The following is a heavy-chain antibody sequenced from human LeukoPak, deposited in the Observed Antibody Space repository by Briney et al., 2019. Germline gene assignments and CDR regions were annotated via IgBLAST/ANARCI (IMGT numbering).Heavy chain of an antibody. J-gene: IGHJ4*02. V-gene: IGHV1-46*01. CDR2: INPSGGST. CDR1: GYTFTSYY. CDR3: ARSGSSGWLDH. D-gene: IGHD6-19*01. Sequence: ASVKVSCKAAGYTFTSYYMHWVRQAPGQGLEWMGMINPSGGSTSYAQNFQGRVTMTRDTSTSTVYMEVYSLRCEDTGLYYCARSGSSGWLDHWGQGTLVTVSS.